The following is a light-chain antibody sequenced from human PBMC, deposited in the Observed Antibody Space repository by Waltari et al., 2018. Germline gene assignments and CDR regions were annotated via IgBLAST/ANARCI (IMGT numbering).Light chain of an antibody. J-gene: IGLJ3*02. V-gene: IGLV2-14*03. CDR2: DVS. CDR3: NSYTGSSSWV. CDR1: SRYIGFYNY. Sequence: QSALTQPASVSGSPGQSITISCTGTSRYIGFYNYVSWYQHHPGKAPNLMIYDVSERPSGVSNRFSGSKSGNTASLTISGLQAEDEADYYCNSYTGSSSWVFGGGTKLTVL.